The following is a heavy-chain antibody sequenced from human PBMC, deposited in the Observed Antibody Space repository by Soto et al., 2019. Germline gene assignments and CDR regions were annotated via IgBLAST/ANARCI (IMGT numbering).Heavy chain of an antibody. CDR2: ISYDGGNK. Sequence: QVQLVESGGGVVQPGRSLTLSCLVSGFSFSSHGMHWIRQAPGKGLERLAVISYDGGNKNYADSGNDRFNISRDNSKNRVFLQINRLRPENTVMHFCARDPPGGDYRANFQYWGQGTLVSVSS. CDR1: GFSFSSHG. CDR3: ARDPPGGDYRANFQY. V-gene: IGHV3-30*03. D-gene: IGHD4-17*01. J-gene: IGHJ4*02.